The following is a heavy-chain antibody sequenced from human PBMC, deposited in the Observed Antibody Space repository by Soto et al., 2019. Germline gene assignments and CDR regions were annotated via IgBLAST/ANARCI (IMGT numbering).Heavy chain of an antibody. CDR3: ARGIIKTYYDFWSGPNYYYYGMDV. CDR1: GFTFSDYY. V-gene: IGHV3-11*01. CDR2: ISSSGSTI. D-gene: IGHD3-3*01. J-gene: IGHJ6*02. Sequence: GGSLRLSCSASGFTFSDYYMSWIRQAPGKGLEWVSYISSSGSTIYYADSVKGRFTISRDNAKNSLYLQINSLRAEDTAVYYCARGIIKTYYDFWSGPNYYYYGMDVWGQGTTVTVSS.